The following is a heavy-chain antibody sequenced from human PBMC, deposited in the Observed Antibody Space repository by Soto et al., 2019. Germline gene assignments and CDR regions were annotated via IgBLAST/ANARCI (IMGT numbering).Heavy chain of an antibody. Sequence: SVKVSCKASGGTFSSYAISWVRQAPGQGLEWMGGIIPIFGTANYAQKFQGRVTITADESTSTAYMELSSLRSEVTAVYYCARDQNDILTGSDAFDIWGQGTMVTVSS. CDR2: IIPIFGTA. D-gene: IGHD3-9*01. V-gene: IGHV1-69*13. J-gene: IGHJ3*02. CDR1: GGTFSSYA. CDR3: ARDQNDILTGSDAFDI.